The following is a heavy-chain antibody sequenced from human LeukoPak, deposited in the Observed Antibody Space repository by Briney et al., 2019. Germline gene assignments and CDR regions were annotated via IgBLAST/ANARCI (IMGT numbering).Heavy chain of an antibody. Sequence: GGSLRLSCAASGLTFSLSGMHWARQAPGKGLVWVTIISDDGRDKHYADPVKGRFTIPRDNSMNTLYLEMSSLRTVDTALYYCAKALGSYPETRYADYWGQGTLVTVSS. CDR1: GLTFSLSG. D-gene: IGHD1-26*01. V-gene: IGHV3-30*18. CDR2: ISDDGRDK. J-gene: IGHJ4*02. CDR3: AKALGSYPETRYADY.